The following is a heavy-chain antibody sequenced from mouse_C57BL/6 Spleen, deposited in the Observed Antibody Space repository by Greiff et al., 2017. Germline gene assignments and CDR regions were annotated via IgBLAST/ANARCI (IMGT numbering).Heavy chain of an antibody. V-gene: IGHV1-55*01. CDR2: IYPGSGST. D-gene: IGHD1-1*01. J-gene: IGHJ4*01. CDR3: ARRYYGSIQYYYAMDY. Sequence: QVQLQQPGAELVKPGASVKMSCKASGYTFTSYWLTWVKQRPGQGLEWIGDIYPGSGSTNYNEKFKSKATLTVDTSSSTAYMQLSSLTSEDSAVYYCARRYYGSIQYYYAMDYWGQGTSVTVSS. CDR1: GYTFTSYW.